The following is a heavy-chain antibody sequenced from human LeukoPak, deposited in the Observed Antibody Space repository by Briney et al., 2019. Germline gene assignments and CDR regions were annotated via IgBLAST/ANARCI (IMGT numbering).Heavy chain of an antibody. CDR2: IYHSGST. CDR1: GYSISSGYY. D-gene: IGHD3-22*01. J-gene: IGHJ5*02. V-gene: IGHV4-38-2*02. Sequence: SETLSLTCTVSGYSISSGYYWGWIRQPPGKGLEWIGSIYHSGSTYYNPSLKSRVTISVDTSKNQFSLKLSSVTAADTAVYYCAREYYYDSSGYSLGRFDPWGQGTLVTVSS. CDR3: AREYYYDSSGYSLGRFDP.